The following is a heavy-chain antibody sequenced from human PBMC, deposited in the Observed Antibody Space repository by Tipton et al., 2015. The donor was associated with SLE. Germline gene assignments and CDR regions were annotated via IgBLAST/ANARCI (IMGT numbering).Heavy chain of an antibody. CDR1: GYSMSNGYY. V-gene: IGHV4-38-2*02. Sequence: TLSLTCIVSGYSMSNGYYWGWIRQPPGKGLEWIGTIYHSGSIYYNPSLKSRVTISVDTSKNQFSLKLNSVTAADTAVYYCAVGYCSSVSCQREYFQHWGQGTLVTVSS. CDR2: IYHSGSI. D-gene: IGHD2-2*01. J-gene: IGHJ1*01. CDR3: AVGYCSSVSCQREYFQH.